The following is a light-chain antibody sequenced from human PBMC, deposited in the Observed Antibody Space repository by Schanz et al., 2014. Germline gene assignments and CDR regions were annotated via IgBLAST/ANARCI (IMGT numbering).Light chain of an antibody. CDR3: QQYGSSPIT. Sequence: EIVLTQSPGTLSLSPGEGATLSCRASQSVSSSYLAWYQHKPGQAPRLLILGASTRATGIPDRFSGSGSGTDFTLTISRLEPEDFAVYYCQQYGSSPITFGQGTRLDIK. V-gene: IGKV3-20*01. CDR2: GAS. J-gene: IGKJ5*01. CDR1: QSVSSSY.